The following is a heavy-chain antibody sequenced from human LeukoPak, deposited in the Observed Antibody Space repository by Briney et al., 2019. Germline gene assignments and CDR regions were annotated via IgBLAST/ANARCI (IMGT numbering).Heavy chain of an antibody. CDR3: SLTTVFIPLAC. CDR1: GSTFSSYT. D-gene: IGHD4-17*01. CDR2: ISSTTKYI. J-gene: IGHJ4*02. V-gene: IGHV3-21*01. Sequence: GSLRLSCAASGSTFSSYTMNWVRQAPGKGLEWVSSISSTTKYIYYADSVKGRFTVSRDNAKNSLYLQMNSLRAEDTAVYYCSLTTVFIPLACWGQGTLVTVSS.